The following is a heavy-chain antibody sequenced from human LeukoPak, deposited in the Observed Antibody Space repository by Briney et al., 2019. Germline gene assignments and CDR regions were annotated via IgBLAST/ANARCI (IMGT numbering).Heavy chain of an antibody. V-gene: IGHV1-46*01. CDR2: INPSGGRT. CDR1: GYTFTSDY. Sequence: ASVKVSCKASGYTFTSDYIHWVRRAPGQGLEWLGIINPSGGRTTYGQNFQGRVTMTRDTSTSTVYMELSSLRSEDTAVYYCARGSRFLDYWGQGTLVTISS. CDR3: ARGSRFLDY. D-gene: IGHD3-3*01. J-gene: IGHJ4*02.